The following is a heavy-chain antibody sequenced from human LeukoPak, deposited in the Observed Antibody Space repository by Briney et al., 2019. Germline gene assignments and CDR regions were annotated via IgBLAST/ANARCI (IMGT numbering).Heavy chain of an antibody. J-gene: IGHJ4*02. V-gene: IGHV3-48*04. CDR1: GFTFSSYS. CDR2: ISISSPI. D-gene: IGHD4-17*01. Sequence: GGSLRLSCAASGFTFSSYSMNWVRQAPGKGLEWVSYISISSPIYYADSVKGRFTISRDNAKNSLYLQMNSLRAEDTAVYYCARDDGDYAHPVDYWGQGTLVTVSS. CDR3: ARDDGDYAHPVDY.